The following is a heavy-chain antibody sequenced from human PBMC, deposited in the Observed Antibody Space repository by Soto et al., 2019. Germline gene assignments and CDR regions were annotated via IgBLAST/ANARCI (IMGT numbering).Heavy chain of an antibody. V-gene: IGHV3-15*01. D-gene: IGHD3-16*02. CDR3: TLYKYFWGSDRYWLGY. Sequence: EVQLVESGGGLVKPGGSLRLSCAAPGFPFTTAWISWVRQVPGKGLEWIARVLSKADGGETDYAAPVKDRFTISTDYSRKTVHLQMDRLRTEYTAVYYCTLYKYFWGSDRYWLGYWGQGSLVTVSA. CDR2: VLSKADGGET. CDR1: GFPFTTAW. J-gene: IGHJ4*02.